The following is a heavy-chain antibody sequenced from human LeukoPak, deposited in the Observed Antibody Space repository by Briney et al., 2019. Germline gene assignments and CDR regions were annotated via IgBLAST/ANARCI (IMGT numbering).Heavy chain of an antibody. J-gene: IGHJ6*02. Sequence: SETLSLTCTVSGGSISSYYWSWIRQPPGKGLEWIGYIYYSGSTNYNPSLKSRVTISVDTSKNQFSLKLSSATAADTAVYYCARDSSSVWDNYGMDVWGQGTTVTVSS. CDR3: ARDSSSVWDNYGMDV. CDR2: IYYSGST. V-gene: IGHV4-59*01. CDR1: GGSISSYY. D-gene: IGHD2-2*01.